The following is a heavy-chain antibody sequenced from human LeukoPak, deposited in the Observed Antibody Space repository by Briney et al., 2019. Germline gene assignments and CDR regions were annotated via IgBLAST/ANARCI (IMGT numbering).Heavy chain of an antibody. V-gene: IGHV3-11*04. Sequence: GGSLRLSCTASGFTFSDYYMTWIRQAPGKGLEWVSYISSRGDTIYYADSVKGRFTISRDNAKNSLYLQMNNLRAGDTAVYYCARDKYNSGAYGDFDHWGQGTLVTVSS. CDR1: GFTFSDYY. CDR2: ISSRGDTI. CDR3: ARDKYNSGAYGDFDH. D-gene: IGHD6-19*01. J-gene: IGHJ4*02.